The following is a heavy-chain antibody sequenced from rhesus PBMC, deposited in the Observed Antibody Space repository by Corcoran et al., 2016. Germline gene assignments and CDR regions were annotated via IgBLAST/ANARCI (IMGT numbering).Heavy chain of an antibody. CDR2: IHSGGGIT. D-gene: IGHD3-16*01. J-gene: IGHJ4*01. V-gene: IGHV3S5*01. Sequence: EVQLVETGGGLVQPGGSLKLSWAASGFTFSSYGMRWFRQAPGKGLKWVLVIHSGGGITYYADSMMGRFTISRDNSKNTLSLQMNSLRAEDTAVYYCAKDTPLYYYSGSYPFDYWGQGVLVTVSS. CDR1: GFTFSSYG. CDR3: AKDTPLYYYSGSYPFDY.